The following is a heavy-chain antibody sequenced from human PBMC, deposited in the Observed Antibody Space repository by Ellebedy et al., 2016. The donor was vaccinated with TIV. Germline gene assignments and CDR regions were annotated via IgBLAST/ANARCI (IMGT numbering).Heavy chain of an antibody. CDR2: IKQDGSEK. D-gene: IGHD1-26*01. Sequence: GGSLRLXXAASGFTFSSYWMSWVRQAPGKGLEWVANIKQDGSEKYYVDSVKGRFTISRDNAKNSLYLQMNSLRAEDTALYYCAKAYSGSYSLYPYYFDYWGQGTLVTVSS. V-gene: IGHV3-7*03. J-gene: IGHJ4*02. CDR3: AKAYSGSYSLYPYYFDY. CDR1: GFTFSSYW.